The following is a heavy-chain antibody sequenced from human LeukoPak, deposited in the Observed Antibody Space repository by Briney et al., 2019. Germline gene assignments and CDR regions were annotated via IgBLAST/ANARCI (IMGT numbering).Heavy chain of an antibody. D-gene: IGHD5-12*01. CDR2: IYNSEYT. Sequence: SETLPLTCTVSGGSISNYYWNWVRQPPGEGLEWLGYIYNSEYTKYNPSLKSRVTISMDTSKTHFSLKLSSVTAADTAIYYCARDRHSGYHDAFDIWGQGTKVTVSS. V-gene: IGHV4-59*01. CDR1: GGSISNYY. CDR3: ARDRHSGYHDAFDI. J-gene: IGHJ3*02.